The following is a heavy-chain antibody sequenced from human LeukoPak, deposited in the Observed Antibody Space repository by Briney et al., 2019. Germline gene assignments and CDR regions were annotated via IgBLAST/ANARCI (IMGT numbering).Heavy chain of an antibody. J-gene: IGHJ4*02. CDR1: GGSISSYY. V-gene: IGHV4-59*01. CDR3: ARGDYDFWSGYYPRFDY. Sequence: SETLSLTCTVSGGSISSYYWSWIRQPPGKGLEWIGYNYYSGSTNYNPSLKSRVTISVDTSKNQFSLKLSSVTAADTAVYYCARGDYDFWSGYYPRFDYWGQGTLVTVSS. D-gene: IGHD3-3*01. CDR2: NYYSGST.